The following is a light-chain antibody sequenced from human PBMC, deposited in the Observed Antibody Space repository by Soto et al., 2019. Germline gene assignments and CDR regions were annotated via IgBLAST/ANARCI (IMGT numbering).Light chain of an antibody. CDR3: SSYTSLSTLV. Sequence: QSALTQPASVSGSPGQSITISCTGTSSDVGGYKYVSWYQQHPGKAPKLMIYEVTNRPSGVSNRFSGSKSGNTASLTISGLQAEDEADYYCSSYTSLSTLVFGGGTKLTVL. CDR1: SSDVGGYKY. V-gene: IGLV2-14*01. J-gene: IGLJ3*02. CDR2: EVT.